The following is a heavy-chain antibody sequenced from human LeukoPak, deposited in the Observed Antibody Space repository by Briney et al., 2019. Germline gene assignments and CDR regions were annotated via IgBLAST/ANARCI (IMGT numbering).Heavy chain of an antibody. CDR2: IIHRGST. V-gene: IGHV4-34*12. CDR1: GGSFSGYY. CDR3: ARDGSGSSWPYYYYYYMDV. J-gene: IGHJ6*03. D-gene: IGHD6-13*01. Sequence: KASETRSLTCAVYGGSFSGYYWSWIRQPPGKGREWIGEIIHRGSTTYNPSLKSRVTISVDTSKNQFSLKLSSVTAADTAVYYCARDGSGSSWPYYYYYYMDVWGKGTTVTVSS.